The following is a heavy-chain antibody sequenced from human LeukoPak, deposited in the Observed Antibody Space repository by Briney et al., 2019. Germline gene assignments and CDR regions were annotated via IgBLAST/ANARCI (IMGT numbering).Heavy chain of an antibody. D-gene: IGHD3-22*01. J-gene: IGHJ4*02. CDR2: ISRRSTPI. V-gene: IGHV3-48*02. CDR3: ARVYYDTNGYLYLDY. CDR1: GFTFSSYS. Sequence: GGSLRLSCAASGFTFSSYSMNWVRQAPGKGLEWISYISRRSTPIYYADSLKGRFTISRDNAKNSLYLQMNSLRDEDTAVYYCARVYYDTNGYLYLDYWGQETLVTVSS.